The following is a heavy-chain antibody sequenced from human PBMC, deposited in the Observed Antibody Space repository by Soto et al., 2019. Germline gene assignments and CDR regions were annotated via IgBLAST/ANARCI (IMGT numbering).Heavy chain of an antibody. Sequence: QVQLVQSGAEVKKPGSSVNVSCKAPGGTFSSYAISWVRQAPGQGLEWMGGIIPIFGTANYAQKFQGRVTMTADESTRTAYMELSSLRSEGTAVYYGARVGDIVVVPAAILRLGYYYYGMDVWGQGTTVTVSS. D-gene: IGHD2-2*02. CDR3: ARVGDIVVVPAAILRLGYYYYGMDV. CDR1: GGTFSSYA. V-gene: IGHV1-69*01. CDR2: IIPIFGTA. J-gene: IGHJ6*02.